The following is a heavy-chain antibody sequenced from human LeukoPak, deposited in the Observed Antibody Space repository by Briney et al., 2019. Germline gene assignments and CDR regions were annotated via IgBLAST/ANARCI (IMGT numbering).Heavy chain of an antibody. CDR2: ISGSGGST. Sequence: GGSLRLSCAASGFTFSSYAMSWVRQAPGKGLEWVSAISGSGGSTNYADSVKGRFTISRDNSKNALYLQMNSLRAEDTAVYYCAKVRLAGLLLPDAFDIWGQGTMVTVSS. CDR1: GFTFSSYA. CDR3: AKVRLAGLLLPDAFDI. J-gene: IGHJ3*02. V-gene: IGHV3-23*01. D-gene: IGHD3-22*01.